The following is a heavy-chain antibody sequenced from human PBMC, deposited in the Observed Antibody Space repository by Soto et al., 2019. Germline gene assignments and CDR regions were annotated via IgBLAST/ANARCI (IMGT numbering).Heavy chain of an antibody. J-gene: IGHJ4*02. CDR1: GGSFSGYY. CDR3: ARGGGIAAAGLDY. CDR2: INHSGST. D-gene: IGHD6-13*01. Sequence: TSETLSLTCAVYGGSFSGYYWSWIRQPPGKGLEWIGEINHSGSTNYNPSLKSRVTISVDTSKNQFSLKLSSVTAADTAVYYCARGGGIAAAGLDYWGQGTLVTVSS. V-gene: IGHV4-34*01.